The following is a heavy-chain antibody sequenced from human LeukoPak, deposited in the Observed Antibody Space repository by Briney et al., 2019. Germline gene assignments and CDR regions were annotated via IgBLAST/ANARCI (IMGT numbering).Heavy chain of an antibody. Sequence: GGSLRLSCAASGFTFSSYSMNWVRQAPGKGLEWVSCISGSSSYIYSADSVKGRFTISRDNARNSLFLQMNSLRADDTAVYYCARAPPGIATLAGYMDVWGKGTTVTVSS. CDR1: GFTFSSYS. V-gene: IGHV3-21*06. D-gene: IGHD6-6*01. CDR2: ISGSSSYI. CDR3: ARAPPGIATLAGYMDV. J-gene: IGHJ6*03.